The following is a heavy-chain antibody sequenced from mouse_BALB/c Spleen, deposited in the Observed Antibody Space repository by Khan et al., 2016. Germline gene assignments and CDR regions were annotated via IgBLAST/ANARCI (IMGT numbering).Heavy chain of an antibody. CDR2: IYPGDGDT. D-gene: IGHD1-1*01. J-gene: IGHJ2*01. CDR3: ARGGGYYGFDY. CDR1: GYTFTSYW. Sequence: QVQLQQSGAELARPGASVKLSCKASGYTFTSYWMQWVKQRPGQGLEWIGAIYPGDGDTRYTQKFKGKATLTADKSSSTAYMQLSSLASEDSAVYYCARGGGYYGFDYWGQGTTLTVSS. V-gene: IGHV1-87*01.